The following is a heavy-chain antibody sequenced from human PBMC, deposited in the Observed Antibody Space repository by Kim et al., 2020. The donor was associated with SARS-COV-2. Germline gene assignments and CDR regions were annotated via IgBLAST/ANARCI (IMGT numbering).Heavy chain of an antibody. J-gene: IGHJ5*02. V-gene: IGHV1-69*13. CDR2: IIPIFGTA. CDR3: AREAVVVVPAAMGSGWFDP. D-gene: IGHD2-2*01. Sequence: SVKVSCKASGGTFSSYAISWVRQAPGQGLEWMGGIIPIFGTANYAQKFQGRVTITADESMSTAYMELSSLRSEDTAVYYCAREAVVVVPAAMGSGWFDPWGQGTLVTVSS. CDR1: GGTFSSYA.